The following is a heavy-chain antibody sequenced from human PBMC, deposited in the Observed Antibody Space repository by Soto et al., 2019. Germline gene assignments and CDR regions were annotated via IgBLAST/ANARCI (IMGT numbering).Heavy chain of an antibody. Sequence: SETLSLTCAVYGGSFSYYSWNWYQIRQPPGKGLKKIREIKHSGSTSHNPSLKSQVTLSLDTSKNQFSLILTSMTAADTAVSYCARGXLNFDLSSGAINGGMDVWGQGTTVTVSS. CDR1: GGSFSYYS. J-gene: IGHJ6*02. CDR3: ARGXLNFDLSSGAINGGMDV. CDR2: IKHSGST. V-gene: IGHV4-34*01. D-gene: IGHD3-3*01.